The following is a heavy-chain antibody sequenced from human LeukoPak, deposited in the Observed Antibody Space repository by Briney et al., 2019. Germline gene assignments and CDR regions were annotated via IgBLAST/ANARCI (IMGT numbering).Heavy chain of an antibody. Sequence: GGSLRLSCAASGFTFSSYAMHWVRQAPGKGLEWVAVISYDGSNKYYADSGKGRFTISRDNSKNTLYLQMNSLRAEDTAVYYCARGSYYDSSGNAFDIWGQGTMVTVSS. CDR2: ISYDGSNK. CDR1: GFTFSSYA. D-gene: IGHD3-22*01. J-gene: IGHJ3*02. V-gene: IGHV3-30-3*01. CDR3: ARGSYYDSSGNAFDI.